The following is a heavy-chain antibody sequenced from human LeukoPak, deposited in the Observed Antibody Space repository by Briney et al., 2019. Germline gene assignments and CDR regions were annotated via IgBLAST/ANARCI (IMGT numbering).Heavy chain of an antibody. V-gene: IGHV3-66*01. CDR2: IYSGGST. CDR3: ARDGAVAGPYDAFDI. Sequence: PGGSLRLSCAASGFTVSSNYMSWVRQAPGKGLEWVSVIYSGGSTYYADSVKGRFTISRDNSKNTLYLQMNSLRAEDTAVYYCARDGAVAGPYDAFDIWGQGTMVTVSS. J-gene: IGHJ3*02. D-gene: IGHD6-19*01. CDR1: GFTVSSNY.